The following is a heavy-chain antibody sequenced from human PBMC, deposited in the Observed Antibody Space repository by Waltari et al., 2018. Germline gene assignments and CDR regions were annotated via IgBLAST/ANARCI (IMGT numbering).Heavy chain of an antibody. CDR1: GGSISSHY. V-gene: IGHV4-59*11. Sequence: QESGPGLVKPSETLSLTCTVSGGSISSHYWSWIRQPPGKGLEWIGYIYYSGSTNYNPSLKSRVTISVDTSKNQFSLKLSSVTAADTAVYYCARGQVGFGYWGQGTLVTVSS. CDR2: IYYSGST. CDR3: ARGQVGFGY. J-gene: IGHJ4*02.